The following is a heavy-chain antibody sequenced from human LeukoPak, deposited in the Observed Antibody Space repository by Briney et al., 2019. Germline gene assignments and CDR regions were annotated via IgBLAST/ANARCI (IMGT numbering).Heavy chain of an antibody. V-gene: IGHV3-30*02. J-gene: IGHJ6*02. Sequence: GGSLRLSCAASGFTFSSYGMHWVRQAPGKGLEWVAFIRYDGSNKYYGDSVKGRFTISRDNSKNMVYLQMNTVRVEDTAVYYCARSTDRRDSGMNVWGQGTTVTVSS. CDR3: ARSTDRRDSGMNV. CDR2: IRYDGSNK. D-gene: IGHD2-8*02. CDR1: GFTFSSYG.